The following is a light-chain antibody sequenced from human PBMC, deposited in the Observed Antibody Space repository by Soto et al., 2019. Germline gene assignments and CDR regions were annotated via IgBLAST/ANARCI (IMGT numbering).Light chain of an antibody. CDR3: SSYTSASTLLYL. Sequence: QSALTQPASVSGSPGHSITISCTGTSSDGGGYNYVSWYQQHPGIAPKLLIYGVTNRPSGVSTRFSGSKSGNTASLTISGLQAEDEADYHCSSYTSASTLLYLFGTGTKVTVL. J-gene: IGLJ1*01. CDR1: SSDGGGYNY. CDR2: GVT. V-gene: IGLV2-14*01.